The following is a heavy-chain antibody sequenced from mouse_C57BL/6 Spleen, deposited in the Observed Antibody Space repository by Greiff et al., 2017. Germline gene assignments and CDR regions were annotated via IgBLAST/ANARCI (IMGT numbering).Heavy chain of an antibody. V-gene: IGHV5-17*01. CDR3: ARGGAYYGNSPWFAY. Sequence: EVHLVESGGGLVKPGGSLKLSCAASGFTFSDYGMHWVRQAPEKGLEWVAYISSGSSTIYYADTVKGRFTISRDNAKNTLFLQMTSLRSEYTAMDDCARGGAYYGNSPWFAYWGQGTLLTVSA. D-gene: IGHD2-10*01. CDR1: GFTFSDYG. J-gene: IGHJ3*01. CDR2: ISSGSSTI.